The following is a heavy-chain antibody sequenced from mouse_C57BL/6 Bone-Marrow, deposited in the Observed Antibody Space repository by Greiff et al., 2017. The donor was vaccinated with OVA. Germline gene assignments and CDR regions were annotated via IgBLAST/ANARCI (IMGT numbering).Heavy chain of an antibody. CDR3: AREGCNAMDY. V-gene: IGHV1-69*01. J-gene: IGHJ4*01. CDR2: IDPSDSYT. CDR1: GYTFPSYW. Sequence: QVQLQQPGAELVMPGASVKLSCKASGYTFPSYWMHWVKQRHGQGLEWIGEIDPSDSYTNYNQKFKGKSTLTVDKASSTAYIQLSSLTSEDSADYYCAREGCNAMDYWGQGTSVTVSS.